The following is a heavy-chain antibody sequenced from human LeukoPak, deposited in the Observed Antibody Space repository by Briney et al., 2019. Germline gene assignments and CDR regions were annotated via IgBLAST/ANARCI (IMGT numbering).Heavy chain of an antibody. Sequence: PSETLSLTCNVSDRSISSYYWNWVRQPPGETLEWIRYMHYSGSAKYNPSLKSGVTMSVDTSKTQFSLRLRSVAAADRVVYYCAGLSHRRRGLFDYWGQGTLVTVSS. CDR3: AGLSHRRRGLFDY. J-gene: IGHJ4*02. CDR2: MHYSGSA. CDR1: DRSISSYY. V-gene: IGHV4-59*08.